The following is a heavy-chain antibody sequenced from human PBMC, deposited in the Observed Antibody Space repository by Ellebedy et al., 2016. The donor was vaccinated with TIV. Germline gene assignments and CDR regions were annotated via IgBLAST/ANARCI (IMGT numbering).Heavy chain of an antibody. CDR2: IIPMFATT. J-gene: IGHJ6*02. V-gene: IGHV1-69*06. Sequence: SVKVSCKAPGDTFTNYAFTWVRQAPGQGLEWMGGIIPMFATTNYAQKFQGRVTITADRFTSPAYMELSSLRSEDTAVYYCARHRGYYYYYGMDVWGQGTTVTVSS. CDR1: GDTFTNYA. CDR3: ARHRGYYYYYGMDV.